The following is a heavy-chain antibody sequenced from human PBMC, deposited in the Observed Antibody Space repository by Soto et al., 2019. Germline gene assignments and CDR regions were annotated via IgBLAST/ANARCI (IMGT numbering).Heavy chain of an antibody. Sequence: QVQLVQSGAEVKKPGSSVKVSCEASGATLNTFINYGITWVRQAPGQGLEWMGGIIPVFGSAHYAQKFQGIVTISADESTRTAYMELSSLRSDDTAVYYCARGAATKIVVVMYDAFEIWGQGTMVTVSS. V-gene: IGHV1-69*12. CDR3: ARGAATKIVVVMYDAFEI. J-gene: IGHJ3*02. D-gene: IGHD3-22*01. CDR1: GATLNTFINYG. CDR2: IIPVFGSA.